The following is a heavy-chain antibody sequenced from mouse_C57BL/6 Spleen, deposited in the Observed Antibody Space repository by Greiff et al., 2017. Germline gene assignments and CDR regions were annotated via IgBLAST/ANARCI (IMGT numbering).Heavy chain of an antibody. J-gene: IGHJ4*01. CDR2: INPNYGTT. Sequence: VQLQQSGPELVKPGASVKISCKASGYSFTDYNMNWVKQSNGKSLEWIGVINPNYGTTSYNKKFKGKATLTVDQSSSTAYMQLNSLPSEDSAVYYCARPYYDGSSDGMDYWGQGTSVTVSS. CDR3: ARPYYDGSSDGMDY. CDR1: GYSFTDYN. V-gene: IGHV1-39*01. D-gene: IGHD1-1*01.